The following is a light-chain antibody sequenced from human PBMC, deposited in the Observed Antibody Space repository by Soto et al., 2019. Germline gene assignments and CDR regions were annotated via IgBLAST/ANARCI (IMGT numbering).Light chain of an antibody. CDR3: ASKTTSSTVL. CDR2: DVR. CDR1: SSDIGAYEH. Sequence: QSALTQPSSMSGSPGQSITISCTGTSSDIGAYEHVSWYQQRPGRAPKVLIYDVRIRPSEVSNRFSGSKSGDTASLTISVLQAEDESVDYCASKTTSSTVLFGGGTKVTVL. V-gene: IGLV2-14*03. J-gene: IGLJ2*01.